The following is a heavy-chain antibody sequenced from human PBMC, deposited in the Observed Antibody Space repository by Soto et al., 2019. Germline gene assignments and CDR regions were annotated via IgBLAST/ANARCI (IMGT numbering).Heavy chain of an antibody. CDR3: ARDRHGVAGTQVDY. CDR1: GYTFTSYG. J-gene: IGHJ4*02. V-gene: IGHV1-18*01. CDR2: ISAYNGNT. Sequence: ASVKVSCKASGYTFTSYGISWVRQAPGQGLEWMGWISAYNGNTNYAQKLQGRVTMTTDTPTSTAYMELRSLRSDDTAVYYCARDRHGVAGTQVDYWGQGTLVTVSS. D-gene: IGHD4-17*01.